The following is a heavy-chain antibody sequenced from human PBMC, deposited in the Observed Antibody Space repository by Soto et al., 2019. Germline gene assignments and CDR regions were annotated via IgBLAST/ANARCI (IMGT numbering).Heavy chain of an antibody. J-gene: IGHJ6*02. V-gene: IGHV1-69*13. CDR1: GGTFSSYA. D-gene: IGHD1-20*01. Sequence: SVKVSCKASGGTFSSYAISWVRQAPGQGLEWMGGIIPIFGTANYAQKFQGRVTITADESTSTAYMELSSLRSEDTAVYYCARINWNDVFHYYYGMDVWGQGTTVTVSS. CDR2: IIPIFGTA. CDR3: ARINWNDVFHYYYGMDV.